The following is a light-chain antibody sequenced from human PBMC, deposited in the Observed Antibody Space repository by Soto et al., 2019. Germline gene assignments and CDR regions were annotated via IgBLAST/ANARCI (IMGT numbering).Light chain of an antibody. CDR3: QQQGT. J-gene: IGKJ2*01. Sequence: EIVLTQSPATLSLSPGERATLSCRASEFLSSSYLVWYQKKPGQPPRLLIYAASRRATGIPDRFSGSGSATEYTLTINTLEPEDFAVYYCQQQGTFGQGTKLEIK. CDR1: EFLSSSY. CDR2: AAS. V-gene: IGKV3-20*01.